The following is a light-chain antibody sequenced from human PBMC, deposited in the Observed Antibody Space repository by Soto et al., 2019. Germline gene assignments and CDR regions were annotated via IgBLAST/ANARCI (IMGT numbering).Light chain of an antibody. CDR1: EGLLYSDGNTY. CDR2: KVS. CDR3: MQGTHWPIA. Sequence: VVMTQSPLSLPVTLGQPASISCRSSEGLLYSDGNTYLNWFQQRPGQSPRRLIYKVSVRDAGVPDRFSGSGSGTAFTLTISRVEAEDVGVYYCMQGTHWPIAFGQGTRLEIK. V-gene: IGKV2-30*01. J-gene: IGKJ5*01.